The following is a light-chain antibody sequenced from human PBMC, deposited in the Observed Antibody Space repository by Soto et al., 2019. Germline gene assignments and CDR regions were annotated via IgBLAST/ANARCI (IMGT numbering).Light chain of an antibody. Sequence: ETVMTQSPATLLLFPGEKLTFPSRPSRVFVTNFAWYQQKPGQAPRLLIYGASTRATGIPPRFSGSGYATEFTLTISSLQTEDFAVYYCQQYNNWPRWTFGQGTKVEIK. CDR2: GAS. CDR1: RVFVTN. CDR3: QQYNNWPRWT. J-gene: IGKJ1*01. V-gene: IGKV3-15*01.